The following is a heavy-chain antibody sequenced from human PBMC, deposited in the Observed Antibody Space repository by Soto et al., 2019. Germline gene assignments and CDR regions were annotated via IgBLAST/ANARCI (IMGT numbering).Heavy chain of an antibody. CDR1: GGSISSADCY. D-gene: IGHD4-4*01. Sequence: RSETLSLTCTVSGGSISSADCYWSWIRQHPGKGLEYIGYIYYSGSTYYNPSLKSRLTISLDTSKNQFSLELSSVTAADTAVYYCARSHYSAFDVSWFDPWGQGTLVTVSS. V-gene: IGHV4-31*03. CDR3: ARSHYSAFDVSWFDP. CDR2: IYYSGST. J-gene: IGHJ5*02.